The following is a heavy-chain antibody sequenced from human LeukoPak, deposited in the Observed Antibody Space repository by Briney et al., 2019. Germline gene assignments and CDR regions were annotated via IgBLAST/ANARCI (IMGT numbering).Heavy chain of an antibody. J-gene: IGHJ4*02. D-gene: IGHD3-10*01. Sequence: SETLSLTCTVSGYSISSGYYWGWIRQPPGKGLEWIGSIYHSGSTYYNPSLKSRVTISVDTSKNQFSLKLSSVTAADTAVYYCARHGARYYFDYWGQGTLVTVSS. CDR2: IYHSGST. CDR3: ARHGARYYFDY. CDR1: GYSISSGYY. V-gene: IGHV4-38-2*02.